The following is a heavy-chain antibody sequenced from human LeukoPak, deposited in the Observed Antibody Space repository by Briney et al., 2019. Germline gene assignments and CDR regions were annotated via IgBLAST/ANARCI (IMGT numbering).Heavy chain of an antibody. Sequence: SETLSLTCTVSGGSISSYYWSWIRQPPGKGLEWIGYIYYSGSTNYNSSLKSRVTISVDTSKNQFSLKLSSVTAADTAVYYCARAGYSNYVGRFDPWGQGTLVTVSS. V-gene: IGHV4-59*01. D-gene: IGHD4-11*01. J-gene: IGHJ5*02. CDR3: ARAGYSNYVGRFDP. CDR1: GGSISSYY. CDR2: IYYSGST.